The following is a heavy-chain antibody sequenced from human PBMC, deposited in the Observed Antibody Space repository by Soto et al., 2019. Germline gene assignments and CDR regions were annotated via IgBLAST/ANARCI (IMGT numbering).Heavy chain of an antibody. CDR2: ISSSGSTR. J-gene: IGHJ6*02. CDR1: GFTFSDYY. Sequence: QVQLVESGGALVKPGGSLRLSCAASGFTFSDYYMSWVRQAPGKGLEWVSYISSSGSTRYYADSVKGRFTISRDNARNSLYLQMNSLRAEDTALYYCARDLMTKVTTDAGYYGMDVWGQGTTVTVSS. CDR3: ARDLMTKVTTDAGYYGMDV. V-gene: IGHV3-11*01. D-gene: IGHD4-17*01.